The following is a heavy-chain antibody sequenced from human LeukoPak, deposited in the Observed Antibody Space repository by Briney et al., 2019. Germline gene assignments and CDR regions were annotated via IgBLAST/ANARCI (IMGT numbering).Heavy chain of an antibody. CDR2: IKPDGSES. CDR1: GFTFSSYW. V-gene: IGHV3-7*01. J-gene: IGHJ4*02. CDR3: ARVPGFDS. Sequence: GGSLRLSCAVSGFTFSSYWMSWVRQAPGKGLEWVANIKPDGSESYYVDSVKGRFTTSRDNAKNSLYLQMNSLRAEDTAVFYCARVPGFDSWGRGTLVTVSS.